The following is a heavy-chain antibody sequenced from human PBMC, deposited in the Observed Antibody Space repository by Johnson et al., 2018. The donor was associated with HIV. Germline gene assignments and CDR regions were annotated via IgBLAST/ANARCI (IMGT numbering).Heavy chain of an antibody. CDR3: ARESRIWA. CDR1: GFTFDDYG. J-gene: IGHJ3*01. D-gene: IGHD3-16*01. Sequence: EVQLVESGGGVVRPGGSLRLSCAASGFTFDDYGMNGIRQAPGKGLEWISYISRSGTTIYYADSVKGRFTISRDNAKSSLSLQMNSLRDEATAVYYCARESRIWAWGQGTMVTVSS. CDR2: ISRSGTTI. V-gene: IGHV3-48*02.